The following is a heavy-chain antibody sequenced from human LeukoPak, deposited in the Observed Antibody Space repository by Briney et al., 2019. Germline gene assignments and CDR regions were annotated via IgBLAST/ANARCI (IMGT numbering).Heavy chain of an antibody. CDR3: ARDHWIFGVYYYYGMDV. Sequence: PGGSLRLSCAASGFTVSSNYMSWVRQAPRKGLEWVSVIYSGGSTYYADSVKGRFTISRDNSKNTLYLQMNSLRAEDTAVYYCARDHWIFGVYYYYGMDVWGQGTTVTVSS. CDR1: GFTVSSNY. J-gene: IGHJ6*02. V-gene: IGHV3-53*01. D-gene: IGHD3-3*01. CDR2: IYSGGST.